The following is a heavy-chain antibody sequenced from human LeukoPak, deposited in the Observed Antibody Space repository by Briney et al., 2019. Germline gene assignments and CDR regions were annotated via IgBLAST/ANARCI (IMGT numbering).Heavy chain of an antibody. Sequence: GGSLRLSCVAPGFTFEKYVMNWVRQAPGKGLEWLATIYGSGVSISYADSVKGRFTISRDNSNNTLYLQVNSLRAEDTAMYFCAKDLGWELPAEAYWGQGILVTVSS. V-gene: IGHV3-23*01. CDR2: IYGSGVSI. CDR3: AKDLGWELPAEAY. J-gene: IGHJ4*02. CDR1: GFTFEKYV. D-gene: IGHD1-26*01.